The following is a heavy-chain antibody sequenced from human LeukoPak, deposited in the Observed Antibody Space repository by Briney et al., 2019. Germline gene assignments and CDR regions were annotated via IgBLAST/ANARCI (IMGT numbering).Heavy chain of an antibody. CDR3: AREGAYSSSWYLDL. J-gene: IGHJ2*01. V-gene: IGHV3-13*04. CDR2: IGSDGDT. Sequence: GGSLRLSCAASGFSFTPYDMHWVRHSAGRGLGWVSAIGSDGDTYYPDSVKGRFTISRESAKNSLYLQMNSLRVGDTAVYYCAREGAYSSSWYLDLWGRGTLVTVSS. CDR1: GFSFTPYD. D-gene: IGHD2-2*01.